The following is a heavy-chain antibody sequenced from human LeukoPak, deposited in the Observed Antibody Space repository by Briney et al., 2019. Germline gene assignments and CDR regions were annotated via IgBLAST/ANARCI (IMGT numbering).Heavy chain of an antibody. Sequence: GGSLRLSCAASGFTLSSYAMSWVRQGPGKGLEWVSYIGSSSSTIYYADSLRGRFTISRDNAKNSLYLQMNSLRAEDTAVYYCARGFYGSGTYVFDSWGQGTLVTVSS. CDR3: ARGFYGSGTYVFDS. J-gene: IGHJ4*02. CDR2: IGSSSSTI. CDR1: GFTLSSYA. D-gene: IGHD3-10*01. V-gene: IGHV3-48*01.